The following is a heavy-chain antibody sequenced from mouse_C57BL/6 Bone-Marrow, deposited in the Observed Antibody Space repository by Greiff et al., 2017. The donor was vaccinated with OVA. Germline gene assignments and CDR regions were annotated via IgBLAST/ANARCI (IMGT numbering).Heavy chain of an antibody. D-gene: IGHD1-1*01. V-gene: IGHV1-81*01. CDR2: IYPRSGNT. CDR3: ARYDYDSSWFGY. CDR1: GYTFTSYG. Sequence: VKLLESGAELARPGASVKLSCKASGYTFTSYGISWVKQRTGQGLEWIGEIYPRSGNTYYNEKFKGKATLTADKSSSTAYMELRSLTSEDSAVYFCARYDYDSSWFGYWGQGTLVTVSA. J-gene: IGHJ3*01.